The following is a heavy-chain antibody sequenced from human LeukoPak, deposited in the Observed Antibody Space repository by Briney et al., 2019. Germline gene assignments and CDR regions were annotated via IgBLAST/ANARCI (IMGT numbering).Heavy chain of an antibody. J-gene: IGHJ3*02. CDR1: GGSFSGYY. CDR2: INHSGST. D-gene: IGHD5-12*01. Sequence: SETLSLTCAVYGGSFSGYYWSWIRQPPGKGLEWIGEINHSGSTNYNPSLKSRVTIPVDTSKNQFSLKLSSVTAADTAVYYCARKGLDIVATWSRGAFDIWGQGTMVTVSS. CDR3: ARKGLDIVATWSRGAFDI. V-gene: IGHV4-34*01.